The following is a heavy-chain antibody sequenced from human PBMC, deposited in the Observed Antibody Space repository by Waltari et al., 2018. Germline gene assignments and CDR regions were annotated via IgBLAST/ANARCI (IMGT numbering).Heavy chain of an antibody. V-gene: IGHV4-38-2*01. Sequence: QVQLQESGPGLVKPSETLSLTCAVSGYSISSGYYWGWIRQPPGKGLEWIGSIYHSGSTYYNPSLKSRVTISVDTSKNQFSLKLSSVTAADTAVYYCARTNRTVAGLFDYWGQGTLVTVSS. J-gene: IGHJ4*02. CDR2: IYHSGST. CDR3: ARTNRTVAGLFDY. D-gene: IGHD6-19*01. CDR1: GYSISSGYY.